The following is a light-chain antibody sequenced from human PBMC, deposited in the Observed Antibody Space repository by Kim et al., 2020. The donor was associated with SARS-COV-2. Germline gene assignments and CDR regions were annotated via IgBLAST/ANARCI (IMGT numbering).Light chain of an antibody. V-gene: IGLV2-14*03. CDR1: SSDVGGYNY. CDR3: SSYTSSSTLEGV. Sequence: SITSSCTGTSSDVGGYNYVSSYQQHPGKAPKLMIYDVSNRPSGVSNRFSGSKSGNTASLTISGLQAEDEADYYCSSYTSSSTLEGVFGTGTKVTVL. CDR2: DVS. J-gene: IGLJ1*01.